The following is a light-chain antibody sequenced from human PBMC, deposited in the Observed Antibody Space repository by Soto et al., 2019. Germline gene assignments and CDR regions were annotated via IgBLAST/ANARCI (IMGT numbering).Light chain of an antibody. CDR2: DIS. J-gene: IGKJ5*01. V-gene: IGKV3-15*01. CDR1: QTVSRN. Sequence: EVVMTQAPATLSVSPGERATLSCRASQTVSRNLAWYQQRPGQAPRILIYDISNRAAGVQARFSGSGSETEFTLTIRSLQSEDFAVYFCKQYNNWPSFGQGTRLEIK. CDR3: KQYNNWPS.